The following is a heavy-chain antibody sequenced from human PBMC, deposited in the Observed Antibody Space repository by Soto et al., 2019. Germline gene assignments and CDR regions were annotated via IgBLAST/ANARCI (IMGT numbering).Heavy chain of an antibody. CDR2: VYHTGRT. CDR1: GGSFKSGSYS. V-gene: IGHV4-61*01. Sequence: SETLSLTCTVSGGSFKSGSYSWSWIRQPPGKGMEWIGYVYHTGRTSYNPSLKSRVSISMDTSKNQFSLNLESVTAADTAVYFCARDFAYFDSWGQGTLVTVSS. CDR3: ARDFAYFDS. D-gene: IGHD3-3*01. J-gene: IGHJ4*02.